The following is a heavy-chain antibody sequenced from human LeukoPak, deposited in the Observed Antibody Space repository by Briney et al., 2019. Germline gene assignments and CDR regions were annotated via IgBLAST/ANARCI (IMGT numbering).Heavy chain of an antibody. D-gene: IGHD2-15*01. V-gene: IGHV1-46*01. CDR3: ARDSVRRVVVAATRGELDY. J-gene: IGHJ4*02. CDR1: GYSFTSYS. CDR2: INPSGAT. Sequence: GASVKVSCKASGYSFTSYSMHWVRQAPGQGLEWMGIINPSGATTYAQKFQGRVTMTRDTSTSTVYMELSSLRSEDTAVYYCARDSVRRVVVAATRGELDYWGQGTLVTVSS.